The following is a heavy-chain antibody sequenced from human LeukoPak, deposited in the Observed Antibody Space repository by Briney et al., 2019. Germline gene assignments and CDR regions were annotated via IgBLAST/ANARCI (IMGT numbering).Heavy chain of an antibody. V-gene: IGHV4-39*07. CDR3: ARAFTRFLEWLPANWFDP. J-gene: IGHJ5*02. CDR2: IYYSGST. D-gene: IGHD3-3*01. CDR1: GASISSSPFY. Sequence: PSETLSLTCTVSGASISSSPFYWGWIRQAPGKGLDWIGGIYYSGSTYYNPSLKSRVTISVDTSKNQFSLKLSSVTAADTAVYYCARAFTRFLEWLPANWFDPWGQGTLVTVSS.